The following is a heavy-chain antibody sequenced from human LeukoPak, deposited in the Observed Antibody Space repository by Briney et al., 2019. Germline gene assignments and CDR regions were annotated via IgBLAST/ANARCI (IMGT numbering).Heavy chain of an antibody. CDR1: GYTFTGYY. V-gene: IGHV1-2*06. CDR3: ARVDIGIVVVTNFDY. CDR2: INPNSGGT. D-gene: IGHD3-22*01. Sequence: ASVKVSCKASGYTFTGYYMHWVRQAPGQGLEWMGRINPNSGGTNYAQKFQGRVTMTRDTSISTAYMELSRLRSDDTAVYYCARVDIGIVVVTNFDYWGQGTLVTVSS. J-gene: IGHJ4*02.